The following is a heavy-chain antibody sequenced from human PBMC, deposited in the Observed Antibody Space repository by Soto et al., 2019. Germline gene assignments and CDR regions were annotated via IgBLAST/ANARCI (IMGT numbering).Heavy chain of an antibody. J-gene: IGHJ4*02. CDR2: ISYAGSNK. V-gene: IGHV3-30-3*01. Sequence: PXGTLALACVASGFTVSCYAVHWVRQAPGKGLEWVAVISYAGSNKYYADSVKGRFTISRDNSKNTLYLQMNSLRAEDASVYYRARGGQGGISSLANWAQGT. D-gene: IGHD6-6*01. CDR1: GFTVSCYA. CDR3: ARGGQGGISSLAN.